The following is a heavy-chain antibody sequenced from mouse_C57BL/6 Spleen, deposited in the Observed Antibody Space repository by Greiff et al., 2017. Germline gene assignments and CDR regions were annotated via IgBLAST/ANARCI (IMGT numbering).Heavy chain of an antibody. CDR3: ARLGGDDYGSSGDYFDY. V-gene: IGHV5-17*01. CDR1: GFTFSDYG. J-gene: IGHJ2*01. D-gene: IGHD1-1*01. Sequence: EVMLVESGGGLVKPGGSLKLSCAASGFTFSDYGMHWVRQAPEKGLEWVAYISSGSSTTYYADTVKGRFTITRDNAKNTLFLQMTSLRSEDTSMYYCARLGGDDYGSSGDYFDYWGQGTTLTVSS. CDR2: ISSGSSTT.